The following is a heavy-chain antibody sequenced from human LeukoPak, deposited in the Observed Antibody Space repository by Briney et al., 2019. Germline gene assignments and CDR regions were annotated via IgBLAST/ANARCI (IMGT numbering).Heavy chain of an antibody. Sequence: SETLSLTCTVSGGSISSYYWSWIRQPPGKGLEWIGYIYYSGSTNYNPSLKSRVTISVDTSKNQFSLKLSSVTAADTAMYYCARSTTLFDYWGQGTLVTVSS. CDR3: ARSTTLFDY. CDR2: IYYSGST. CDR1: GGSISSYY. D-gene: IGHD1-26*01. V-gene: IGHV4-59*12. J-gene: IGHJ4*02.